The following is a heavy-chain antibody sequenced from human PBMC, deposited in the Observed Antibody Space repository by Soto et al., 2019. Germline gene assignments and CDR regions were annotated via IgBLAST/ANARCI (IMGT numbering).Heavy chain of an antibody. D-gene: IGHD2-2*01. Sequence: GESLKISCKGSGYSFTSYWIGWVRQMPGKGLEWMGRIDPSDPYTNYSPSFQGHVTISADKSISTAYLQWSSLKASDTAMYYCASSPRGYCSSTSCRELGNYYGMDVWGQGTTVTVSS. CDR2: IDPSDPYT. V-gene: IGHV5-10-1*01. J-gene: IGHJ6*02. CDR1: GYSFTSYW. CDR3: ASSPRGYCSSTSCRELGNYYGMDV.